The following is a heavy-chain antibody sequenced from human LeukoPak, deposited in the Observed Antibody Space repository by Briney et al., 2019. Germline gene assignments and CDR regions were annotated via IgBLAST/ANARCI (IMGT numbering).Heavy chain of an antibody. CDR1: GASFSNDY. D-gene: IGHD3-3*01. V-gene: IGHV4-59*08. CDR2: IYISGDT. J-gene: IGHJ4*02. Sequence: SETLSLTCTVSGASFSNDYWSWIRQPPGKGLEWIGYIYISGDTNYNPSLRSRVSISLDTSENQFSLQLTSVTAADTAVYYCARRPFFAPFDYWGLGTLVTVSS. CDR3: ARRPFFAPFDY.